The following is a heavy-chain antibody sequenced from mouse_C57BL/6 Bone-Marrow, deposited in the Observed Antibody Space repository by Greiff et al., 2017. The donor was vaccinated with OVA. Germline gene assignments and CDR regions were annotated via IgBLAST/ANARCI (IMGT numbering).Heavy chain of an antibody. Sequence: EVQGVDSGGGLVQSGRSLRLSCAPSGFTFSDFYMEWVRQAPGKGLEWIAASRNKANDYTTEYSASVKGRFIVSRDTSQSILYLQMNALRAEDTAIYYCARDAGWLDYWGQGTTLTVSS. CDR1: GFTFSDFY. CDR2: SRNKANDYTT. V-gene: IGHV7-1*01. J-gene: IGHJ2*01. CDR3: ARDAGWLDY. D-gene: IGHD3-3*01.